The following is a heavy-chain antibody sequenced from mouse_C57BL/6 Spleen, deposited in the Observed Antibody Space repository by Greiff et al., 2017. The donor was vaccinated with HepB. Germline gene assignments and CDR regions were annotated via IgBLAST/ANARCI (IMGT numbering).Heavy chain of an antibody. CDR1: GFTFSDYG. Sequence: EVQLVESGGGLVKPGGSLKLSCAASGFTFSDYGMHWVRQAPEKGLEWVAYISSGSSTIYYADTVKGRFTISRDNAKNTLFLQMTSLRSEDTAMYYCARGLLLRSAWFAYWGQGTLVTVSA. J-gene: IGHJ3*01. CDR2: ISSGSSTI. CDR3: ARGLLLRSAWFAY. D-gene: IGHD1-1*01. V-gene: IGHV5-17*01.